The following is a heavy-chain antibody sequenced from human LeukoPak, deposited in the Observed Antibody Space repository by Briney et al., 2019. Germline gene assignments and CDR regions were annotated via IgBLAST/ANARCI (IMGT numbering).Heavy chain of an antibody. D-gene: IGHD2-21*01. CDR3: ATTTTIASWFDP. V-gene: IGHV4-4*09. CDR2: IYTSGST. CDR1: GGSISGYY. J-gene: IGHJ5*02. Sequence: SETLSLTSSVSGGSISGYYWSWVRQPPGKGLEWIGYIYTSGSTNYNPSLKSRVTISVDTSKNQFSLKLSSVTAADTAVYYCATTTTIASWFDPWGQGTLVTVSS.